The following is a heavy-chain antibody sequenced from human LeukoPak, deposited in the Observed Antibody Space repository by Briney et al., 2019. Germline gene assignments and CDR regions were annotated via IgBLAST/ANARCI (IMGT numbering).Heavy chain of an antibody. Sequence: GGSLRLSCAASGFTFSSYAMSWVRQAPGKGLEWVSFISSSMISIHYADSVQGRFTISRDNARNILYLQMNSLRAEDTAVYYCARVHDVLTGGFDHWGQGALVTVSS. V-gene: IGHV3-21*01. CDR2: ISSSMISI. CDR3: ARVHDVLTGGFDH. D-gene: IGHD3-9*01. CDR1: GFTFSSYA. J-gene: IGHJ4*02.